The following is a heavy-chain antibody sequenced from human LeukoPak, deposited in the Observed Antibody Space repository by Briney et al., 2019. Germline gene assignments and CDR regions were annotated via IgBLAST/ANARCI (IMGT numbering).Heavy chain of an antibody. Sequence: PSETLSLTCTVSGGSISSYYWSWIRQPPGKGLEWIGYIYYSGSTIYNPSLKSRVTISVDTSKNQFSLKLSSVTAADTAVYYCARDRYDSSGYYYVPGYYYYYMDVWGKGTTVTVSS. CDR2: IYYSGST. D-gene: IGHD3-22*01. J-gene: IGHJ6*03. CDR3: ARDRYDSSGYYYVPGYYYYYMDV. CDR1: GGSISSYY. V-gene: IGHV4-59*01.